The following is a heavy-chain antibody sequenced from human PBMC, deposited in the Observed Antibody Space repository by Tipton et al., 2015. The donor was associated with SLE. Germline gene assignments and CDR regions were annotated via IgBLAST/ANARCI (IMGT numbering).Heavy chain of an antibody. Sequence: TLSLTCTVSGASISTTPYYWGWLRQPPGKGLEWIGDVHKSGTTNYNPSLKSRVTISLGTSTNQFSLRLSSVTAADTAVYFCTRSLYNTNWFWFDPWGQGTLVIVSS. CDR1: GASISTTPYY. J-gene: IGHJ5*02. D-gene: IGHD6-13*01. V-gene: IGHV4-61*05. CDR3: TRSLYNTNWFWFDP. CDR2: VHKSGTT.